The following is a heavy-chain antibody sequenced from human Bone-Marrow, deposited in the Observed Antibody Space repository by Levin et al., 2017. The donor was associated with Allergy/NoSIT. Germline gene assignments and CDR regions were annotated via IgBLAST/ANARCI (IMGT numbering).Heavy chain of an antibody. CDR1: GDSMSIYY. Sequence: SETLSLTCTISGDSMSIYYWSWIRQPPGKGLEWIGYIYYSGSTNYNPSLKSRVAISMDTSRTQFSLRLSSVTAADTAVYYCARAYCGGGSCYSAYSYYYMDVWGKGTTVTVSS. D-gene: IGHD2-15*01. V-gene: IGHV4-59*01. J-gene: IGHJ6*03. CDR3: ARAYCGGGSCYSAYSYYYMDV. CDR2: IYYSGST.